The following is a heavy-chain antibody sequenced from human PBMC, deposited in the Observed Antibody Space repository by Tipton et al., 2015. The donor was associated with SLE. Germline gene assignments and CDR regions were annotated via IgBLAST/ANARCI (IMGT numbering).Heavy chain of an antibody. CDR1: GGSISSYY. CDR2: IYYSGST. V-gene: IGHV4-59*01. Sequence: TLSLTCTVSGGSISSYYWSWFRQPPGKGLEWIGYIYYSGSTNYNPSLKSRVTISVDTSKNQFSLKLSSVTAADTAVYYCARGMWSIHYWGQGTLVTVSS. D-gene: IGHD2-21*01. CDR3: ARGMWSIHY. J-gene: IGHJ4*02.